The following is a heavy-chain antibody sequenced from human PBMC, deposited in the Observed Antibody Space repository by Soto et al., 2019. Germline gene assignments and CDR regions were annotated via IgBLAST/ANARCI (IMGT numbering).Heavy chain of an antibody. CDR2: IWYDGSNK. V-gene: IGHV3-33*08. D-gene: IGHD1-26*01. J-gene: IGHJ4*02. CDR3: AREGGATTDFDY. CDR1: GITLGSNS. Sequence: GGSLRLSCAASGITLGSNSMNWVRQVPGKGLEWVAVIWYDGSNKYYADSVKGRFTISRDNSKNTLYLQMNSLRAEDTAVYYCAREGGATTDFDYWGQGTLVTVSS.